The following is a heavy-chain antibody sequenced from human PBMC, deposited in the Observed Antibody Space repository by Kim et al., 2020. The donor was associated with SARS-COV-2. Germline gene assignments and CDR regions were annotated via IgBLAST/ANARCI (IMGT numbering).Heavy chain of an antibody. CDR2: ISYDGSNK. CDR3: AKDYPQADCSGGSCYYYYYYGMDV. CDR1: GFTFSSYG. V-gene: IGHV3-30*18. J-gene: IGHJ6*02. Sequence: GGSLRLSCAASGFTFSSYGMHWVRQAPGKGLEWVAVISYDGSNKYYADSVKGRFTISRDNSKNTLYLQMNRLRAEDTAVYYCAKDYPQADCSGGSCYYYYYYGMDVWCQGATVTVSS. D-gene: IGHD2-15*01.